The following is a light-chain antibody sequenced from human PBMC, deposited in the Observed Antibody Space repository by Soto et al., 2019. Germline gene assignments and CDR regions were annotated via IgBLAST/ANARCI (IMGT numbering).Light chain of an antibody. CDR1: ESVSSH. CDR2: DSS. CDR3: HHYHKWPMT. V-gene: IGKV3-15*01. Sequence: EMGMTQSPSTLSVSPGQRATLSCRASESVSSHLAWYQQKPGQAPRLLIYDSSTRATGIPARFSGSESGTEFTLTISSLQSEDFAVYYCHHYHKWPMTFGQGTRLEIK. J-gene: IGKJ5*01.